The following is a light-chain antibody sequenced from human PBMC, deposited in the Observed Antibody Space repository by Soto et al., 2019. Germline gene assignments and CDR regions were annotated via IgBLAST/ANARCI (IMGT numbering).Light chain of an antibody. Sequence: DIQMTQSPSTLSASVGDRVTITCRASQSISSWLAWYQQKPGTAPKLLIYKASSLQSGVHSRFSGSGSGTEFTLTISSLQPDDFATYYCQQYSSYPYTFGQGTKLEIK. CDR1: QSISSW. CDR3: QQYSSYPYT. CDR2: KAS. V-gene: IGKV1-5*03. J-gene: IGKJ2*01.